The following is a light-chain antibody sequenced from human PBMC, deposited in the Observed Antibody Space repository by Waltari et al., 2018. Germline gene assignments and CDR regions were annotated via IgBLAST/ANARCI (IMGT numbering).Light chain of an antibody. J-gene: IGLJ3*02. CDR1: SGHSSNV. CDR3: QTGGHGTWV. V-gene: IGLV4-69*01. CDR2: VNSDGSH. Sequence: QLVLTQSPSASASLGASVKLTCTLSSGHSSNVIAWHQQPPEKGPRYLMKVNSDGSHSKGDDIPDRFSGSGSGAERYLTISSLQSEDEADYYCQTGGHGTWVFGGGTKLTVL.